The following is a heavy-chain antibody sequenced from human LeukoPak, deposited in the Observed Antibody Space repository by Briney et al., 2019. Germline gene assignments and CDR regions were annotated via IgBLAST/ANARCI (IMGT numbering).Heavy chain of an antibody. CDR2: IYYSGST. J-gene: IGHJ4*02. V-gene: IGHV4-39*07. CDR1: GGSISSYY. Sequence: SETLSLTCAVSGGSISSYYWSWIRQPPGKGLEWIGSIYYSGSTYYNPSLKSRVTISVDTSKNQFSLKLSSVTAADTAVYYCARDRNWRPGGEFIFDYWGQGTLVTVSS. D-gene: IGHD3-16*01. CDR3: ARDRNWRPGGEFIFDY.